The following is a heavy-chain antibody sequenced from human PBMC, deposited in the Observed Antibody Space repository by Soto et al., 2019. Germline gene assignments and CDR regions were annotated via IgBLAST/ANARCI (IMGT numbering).Heavy chain of an antibody. CDR3: ARGSVDTVDSSGFYEY. CDR1: GGSFSAYY. CDR2: INHSGGT. D-gene: IGHD3-22*01. J-gene: IGHJ4*02. Sequence: PSETLSLTCAVCGGSFSAYYWSWIRRPPGKGLEWIGEINHSGGTSYNPSLKSRVTISVDTSKSQFSLKLTSVTAADRAVYYCARGSVDTVDSSGFYEYWGPGTPVTVSS. V-gene: IGHV4-34*01.